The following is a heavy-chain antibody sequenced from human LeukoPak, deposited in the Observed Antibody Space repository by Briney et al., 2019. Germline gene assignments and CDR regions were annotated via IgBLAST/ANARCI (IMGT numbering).Heavy chain of an antibody. J-gene: IGHJ4*02. CDR3: ARVSVRPFGY. V-gene: IGHV4-34*01. CDR1: GGSFSGYY. Sequence: EASETLSLTCAVYGGSFSGYYWSWIRQPPGKGLEWIGEINHSGSTNYNPSLKSRVTISVDTSKNQFSLKLSSVTAADTAVYYCARVSVRPFGYWGQGTLVTVSS. CDR2: INHSGST.